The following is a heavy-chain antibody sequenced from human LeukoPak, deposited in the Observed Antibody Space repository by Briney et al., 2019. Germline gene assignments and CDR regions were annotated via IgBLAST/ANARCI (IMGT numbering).Heavy chain of an antibody. CDR2: ISSSSRYI. CDR3: TRDIHGRGYSGYDSFLLGHGDYGVTLDY. CDR1: GFTFSSYH. J-gene: IGHJ4*02. D-gene: IGHD5-12*01. V-gene: IGHV3-21*01. Sequence: GRSLTLSCSASGFTFSSYHMNWLRQAPGKGLEWVSYISSSSRYILYEDSVKGRLTISRDNAKNSLYLQMNSLSAENTAMYYCTRDIHGRGYSGYDSFLLGHGDYGVTLDYWGQGTLVTVSS.